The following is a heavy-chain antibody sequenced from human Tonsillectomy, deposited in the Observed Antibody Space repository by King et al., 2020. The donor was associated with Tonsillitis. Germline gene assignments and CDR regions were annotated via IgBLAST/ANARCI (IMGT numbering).Heavy chain of an antibody. Sequence: VQLQQWGAGLLKPSETLSLTCAVYGRSFSGYYWTWIRQPPGKGLEWIGEINHSENTNYKSSLKSRVTVSVDTSKNQFSLEVSSVTAADTAVYYCARGAVGATRGLFDYWGQGTLVRVFS. D-gene: IGHD1-26*01. CDR1: GRSFSGYY. V-gene: IGHV4-34*01. J-gene: IGHJ4*02. CDR2: INHSENT. CDR3: ARGAVGATRGLFDY.